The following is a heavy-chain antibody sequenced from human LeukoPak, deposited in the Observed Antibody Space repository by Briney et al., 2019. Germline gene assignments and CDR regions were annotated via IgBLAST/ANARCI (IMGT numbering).Heavy chain of an antibody. Sequence: AGSLGLSCAASGFTFSGSAMHWVRQASGKGLEWVGRIRSKANSYATAYAASVKGRFTISRDDSKNTAYLQMNSLKTEDTAVYYCTRPGSSGPTVPYWGQRTLVTVSS. J-gene: IGHJ4*02. CDR1: GFTFSGSA. CDR2: IRSKANSYAT. CDR3: TRPGSSGPTVPY. D-gene: IGHD3-22*01. V-gene: IGHV3-73*01.